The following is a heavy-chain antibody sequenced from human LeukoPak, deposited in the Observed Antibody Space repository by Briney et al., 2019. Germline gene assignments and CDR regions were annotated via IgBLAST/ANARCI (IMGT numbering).Heavy chain of an antibody. CDR2: IRYDGSNK. Sequence: GGSLRLSCAASGFTFTGYGMRWVRQAPGKGLERVAFIRYDGSNKYYADSVKGRFTISRDNSKNTLYLQMNSLRAEDTAVYYCSKVYYGDYSCLGYWGQGTLVTVS. J-gene: IGHJ4*02. CDR1: GFTFTGYG. D-gene: IGHD4-17*01. V-gene: IGHV3-30*02. CDR3: SKVYYGDYSCLGY.